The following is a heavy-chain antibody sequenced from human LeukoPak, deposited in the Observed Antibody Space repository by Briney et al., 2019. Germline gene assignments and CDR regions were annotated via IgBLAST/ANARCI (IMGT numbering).Heavy chain of an antibody. Sequence: SETLSLTCTVSGGSVSSGSYYWSWIRQPPGKGLEWIGYIYYSGSTNYNPSLKSRDTISVDTSKNQFSLKLSSVTAADTAVYYCASPYGDYDYAFDIWGQGTMVTVSS. D-gene: IGHD4-17*01. CDR2: IYYSGST. CDR1: GGSVSSGSYY. J-gene: IGHJ3*02. V-gene: IGHV4-61*01. CDR3: ASPYGDYDYAFDI.